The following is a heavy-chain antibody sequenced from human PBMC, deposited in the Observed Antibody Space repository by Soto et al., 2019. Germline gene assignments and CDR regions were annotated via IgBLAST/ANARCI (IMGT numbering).Heavy chain of an antibody. Sequence: GGSLRLSCAASGFTFSSYGMPWVRQAPGKGLEWVAVISYDGSNKYYADSVKGRFTISRDNSKNTLYLQMNSLRAEDTAVYYCAKDVGSWPHFDYWGQGTLVTVSS. J-gene: IGHJ4*02. D-gene: IGHD6-13*01. V-gene: IGHV3-30*18. CDR2: ISYDGSNK. CDR1: GFTFSSYG. CDR3: AKDVGSWPHFDY.